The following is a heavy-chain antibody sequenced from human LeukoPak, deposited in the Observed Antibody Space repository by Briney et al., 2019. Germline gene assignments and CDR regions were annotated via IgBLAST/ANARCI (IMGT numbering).Heavy chain of an antibody. V-gene: IGHV5-51*01. Sequence: GESLKISCKGSGYSFTSYRIGWVRQMPGKGLEWMGIIYPGDSDTRYSPSFQGQVTISADKSISTAYLQWSSLKASDTTMYYCARLSTGGGGTDAFDIWGQGTMVTISS. CDR2: IYPGDSDT. J-gene: IGHJ3*02. D-gene: IGHD3-16*01. CDR3: ARLSTGGGGTDAFDI. CDR1: GYSFTSYR.